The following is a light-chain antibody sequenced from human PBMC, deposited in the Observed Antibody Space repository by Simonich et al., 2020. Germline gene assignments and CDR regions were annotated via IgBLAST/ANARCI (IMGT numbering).Light chain of an antibody. CDR3: MQSIQLPIT. J-gene: IGKJ5*01. V-gene: IGKV3-11*01. CDR1: QSVSSY. CDR2: DAS. Sequence: EIVLTQSPATLSLSPGERATLSCRDSQSVSSYLAWYQQKPGQAPRLLIYDASNRATGIPARFSGSGSGTDFTLKISRVEAEDVGVYYCMQSIQLPITFGQGTRLEIK.